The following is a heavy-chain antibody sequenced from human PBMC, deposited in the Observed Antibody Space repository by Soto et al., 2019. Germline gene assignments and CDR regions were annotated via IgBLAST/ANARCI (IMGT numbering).Heavy chain of an antibody. CDR1: GFTFSNYW. CDR2: INQDGGVK. CDR3: ARDGTYDSGRKNDY. J-gene: IGHJ4*02. Sequence: PASGFTFSNYWMSWVRQAPGKGLEWVADINQDGGVKHYLDSVKGRFTISRDNAKNSLDLQMNSLRVDDTAIYYCARDGTYDSGRKNDYWCQGTLVTVSS. V-gene: IGHV3-7*04. D-gene: IGHD3-10*01.